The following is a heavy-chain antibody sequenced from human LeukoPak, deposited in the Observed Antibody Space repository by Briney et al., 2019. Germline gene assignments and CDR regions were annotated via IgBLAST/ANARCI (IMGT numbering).Heavy chain of an antibody. D-gene: IGHD3-3*01. CDR1: GGSFSGYY. J-gene: IGHJ5*02. CDR2: INHSGST. V-gene: IGHV4-34*01. CDR3: ARGRTKHTIFGPAAGS. Sequence: SETLSLTCAVYGGSFSGYYWSWIRQPPGKGLEWIGEINHSGSTNYNPSLKSRVTISVDTSKNQFSLKLSSVTAADTAVYYCARGRTKHTIFGPAAGSWGQGTLVAVCS.